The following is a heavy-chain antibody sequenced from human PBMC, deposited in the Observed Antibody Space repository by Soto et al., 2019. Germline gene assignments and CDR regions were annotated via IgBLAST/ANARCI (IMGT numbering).Heavy chain of an antibody. V-gene: IGHV1-69*02. D-gene: IGHD6-19*01. J-gene: IGHJ4*02. CDR2: IIPILGIA. CDR1: GGTFSSYT. Sequence: QVQLVQSGAEVKKPGSSVKVSCKASGGTFSSYTISWVRQAPGQGLEWMGRIIPILGIANYAQKFQGRVTIAADKSTSTAYMELSSLRSEDTAVYYCFSDSSGWLWGQGTLVTVSS. CDR3: FSDSSGWL.